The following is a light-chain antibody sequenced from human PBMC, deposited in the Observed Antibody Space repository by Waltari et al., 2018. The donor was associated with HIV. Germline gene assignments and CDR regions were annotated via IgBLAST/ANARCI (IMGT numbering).Light chain of an antibody. J-gene: IGLJ2*01. V-gene: IGLV2-8*01. CDR1: SSDVGAYNY. CDR2: DVT. CDR3: ASQAGSKDV. Sequence: QSALTQPPSASGSPGQSVTISCTGTSSDVGAYNYVSWFQQHPGKAPKRMIYDVTKRPSGLPERGSCAKSGNTASLTVCGLQAEDEADYYCASQAGSKDVFGGGTRLTVL.